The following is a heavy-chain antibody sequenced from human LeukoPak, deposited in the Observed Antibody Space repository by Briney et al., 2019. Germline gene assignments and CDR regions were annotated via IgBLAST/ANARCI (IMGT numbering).Heavy chain of an antibody. CDR3: AAGSWELLLDDY. Sequence: SETLSLTCAVYGGSFSGYYWSWIRQPPGKGLEWIGEINHSGSTNYNPSLKSRVTISVDTSKNQFSLKLSSVTAADTAVYYCAAGSWELLLDDYWGQGTLVTVSS. J-gene: IGHJ4*02. D-gene: IGHD1-26*01. CDR2: INHSGST. V-gene: IGHV4-34*01. CDR1: GGSFSGYY.